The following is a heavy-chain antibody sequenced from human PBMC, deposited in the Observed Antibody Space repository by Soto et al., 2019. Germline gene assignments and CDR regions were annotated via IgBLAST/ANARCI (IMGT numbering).Heavy chain of an antibody. CDR2: IIPIFGTA. J-gene: IGHJ6*02. D-gene: IGHD3-3*01. Sequence: GASVKVSCKASGGTFSSYAISWVRQAPGQGLEWMGGIIPIFGTANYAQKFQGRVTITADESTSTAYMELSSLRSEDTAVYYCASAREWLPRYYYYGMDVWGQGTTVTVSS. CDR3: ASAREWLPRYYYYGMDV. CDR1: GGTFSSYA. V-gene: IGHV1-69*13.